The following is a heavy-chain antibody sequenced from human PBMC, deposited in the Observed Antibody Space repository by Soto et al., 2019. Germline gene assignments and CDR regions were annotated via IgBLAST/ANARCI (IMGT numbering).Heavy chain of an antibody. D-gene: IGHD3-22*01. Sequence: QVQLQESGPGLVMPSQTLSLTCTVSGTSISRNGAYWSWIRQYPGKGLEWIGYIHYSGSTYYNPSLKSRVTISRDTSKNQFSLKLSSVSAADTAVYYCARDSSSSRWFIWGQGTLVTVSS. CDR3: ARDSSSSRWFI. CDR2: IHYSGST. CDR1: GTSISRNGAY. J-gene: IGHJ4*02. V-gene: IGHV4-31*03.